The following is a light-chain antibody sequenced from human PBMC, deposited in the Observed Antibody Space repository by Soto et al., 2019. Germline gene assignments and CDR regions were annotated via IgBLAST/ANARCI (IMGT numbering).Light chain of an antibody. J-gene: IGLJ3*02. CDR2: SNT. CDR1: SSNIGSNT. V-gene: IGLV1-44*01. Sequence: QSVLTQPPSASGTPGQRVTISCSGSSSNIGSNTVNWYQQLPGTAPKLLIYSNTQRPSGVPDRVSGSKSGTSASLAISGLQSEDEADYYCAAWDDSLNGWVFGGGTKLTVL. CDR3: AAWDDSLNGWV.